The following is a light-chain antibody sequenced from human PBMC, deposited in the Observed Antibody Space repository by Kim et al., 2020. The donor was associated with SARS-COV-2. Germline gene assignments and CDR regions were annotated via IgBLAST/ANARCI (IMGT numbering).Light chain of an antibody. Sequence: ATINCKSSQSVFYSSNNQNYLAWYQQKPGQPPNLLIHWSSIRESGVPDRFSGSGSGTDFTLTISSLQAEDVAIYYCQQCYTAPFTFGPGTKVDIK. CDR3: QQCYTAPFT. J-gene: IGKJ3*01. CDR2: WSS. V-gene: IGKV4-1*01. CDR1: QSVFYSSNNQNY.